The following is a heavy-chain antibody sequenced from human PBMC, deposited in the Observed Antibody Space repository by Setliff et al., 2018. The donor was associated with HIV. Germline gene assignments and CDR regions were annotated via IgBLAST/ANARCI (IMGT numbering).Heavy chain of an antibody. CDR1: GDTFSSYA. V-gene: IGHV1-69*06. Sequence: EASVKVSCKASGDTFSSYAISWVRQAPGQGLEWMGRIIPIFGSPNYAQKFQGRVTITADKSTSTAYMELSSLRSEDTAMYYCARSVWAVVVPTDPAVDAFAIWGQGTMVTVS. D-gene: IGHD2-2*01. J-gene: IGHJ3*02. CDR2: IIPIFGSP. CDR3: ARSVWAVVVPTDPAVDAFAI.